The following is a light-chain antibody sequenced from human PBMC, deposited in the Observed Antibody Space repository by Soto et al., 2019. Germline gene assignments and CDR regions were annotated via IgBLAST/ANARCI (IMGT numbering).Light chain of an antibody. CDR1: QSVTSNF. J-gene: IGKJ1*01. CDR3: QQYGSSLPWT. V-gene: IGKV3-20*01. Sequence: EIVLTQSPGTLSLPPGGRATLSCRASQSVTSNFLAWYQQKPGQGPRLLIFGASSRATGIPDRFSGSGSGTDFTLTISRLEPEDFAVYYCQQYGSSLPWTFGQGTKVDIK. CDR2: GAS.